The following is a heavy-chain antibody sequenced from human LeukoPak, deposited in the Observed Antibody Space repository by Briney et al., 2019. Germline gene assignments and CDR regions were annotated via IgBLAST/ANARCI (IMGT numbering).Heavy chain of an antibody. V-gene: IGHV3-23*01. CDR1: GFTFSNYA. CDR2: ISGGGDRT. D-gene: IGHD1-26*01. CDR3: AKDRMVGANTYYFDY. Sequence: TGGSLRLSCAASGFTFSNYAMSWVRQAPGKGLEWVSVISGGGDRTYYADSQKGRFTISRDNSKNTLYLQMNRLRAEDTAVYYCAKDRMVGANTYYFDYWGQGILVTVSS. J-gene: IGHJ4*02.